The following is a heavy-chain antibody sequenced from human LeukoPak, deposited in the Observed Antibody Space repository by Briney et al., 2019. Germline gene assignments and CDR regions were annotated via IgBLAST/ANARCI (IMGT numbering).Heavy chain of an antibody. J-gene: IGHJ2*01. Sequence: SETLSLTCTVSGGSISSSSYYWGWIRLPPGKGLEWIGSIYYRGSTYYNPSLKSRVTISEDTSKNQFSLKLNSVTAADTAVYYCVKPSYLNWYFGLWGRGTLVTVSS. CDR3: VKPSYLNWYFGL. CDR1: GGSISSSSYY. CDR2: IYYRGST. V-gene: IGHV4-39*01.